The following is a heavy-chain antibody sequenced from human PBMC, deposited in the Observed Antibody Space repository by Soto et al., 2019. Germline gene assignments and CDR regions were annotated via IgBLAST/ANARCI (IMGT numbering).Heavy chain of an antibody. D-gene: IGHD3-22*01. CDR1: GFTFSSYG. Sequence: QVQMVESGGGVVQPGRSLRLSCAASGFTFSSYGMHWVGQAPGKGLEWVAVIWYDGSNKYYADSVKGRFTISRDNSKNTLYLQMNSLRAEDTAVYYCARNYYDSSGYYSPFDYWGQGTLVTVSS. CDR3: ARNYYDSSGYYSPFDY. V-gene: IGHV3-33*01. CDR2: IWYDGSNK. J-gene: IGHJ4*02.